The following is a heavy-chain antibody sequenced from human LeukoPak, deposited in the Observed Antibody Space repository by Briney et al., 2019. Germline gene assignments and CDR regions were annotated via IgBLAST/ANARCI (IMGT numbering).Heavy chain of an antibody. CDR3: ARALIRMGFRAYYYYYGMDV. CDR1: GGSISSSSYY. D-gene: IGHD2-8*01. CDR2: IYYSGST. V-gene: IGHV4-39*01. Sequence: PSETLSLTCTVSGGSISSSSYYWGWIRQPPGKGLEWIGSIYYSGSTYYNPSLKSRVTISVDTSKNQFSLKLSSVTAADTAVYYCARALIRMGFRAYYYYYGMDVWGQGTTVTVSS. J-gene: IGHJ6*02.